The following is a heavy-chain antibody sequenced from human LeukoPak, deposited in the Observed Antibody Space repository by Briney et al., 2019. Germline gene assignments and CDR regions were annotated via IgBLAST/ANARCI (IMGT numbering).Heavy chain of an antibody. J-gene: IGHJ3*02. D-gene: IGHD5-12*01. Sequence: PGGSLRLSCAASGFTFSSYEMNWVRQAPGKGLEWVSYISSSGSTIYYADSVKGRFTISRDNAKNSLYLQMNSLRAEDTAVYYCARAMATVFGAAFDIWGQGTMVTVPS. CDR3: ARAMATVFGAAFDI. V-gene: IGHV3-48*03. CDR1: GFTFSSYE. CDR2: ISSSGSTI.